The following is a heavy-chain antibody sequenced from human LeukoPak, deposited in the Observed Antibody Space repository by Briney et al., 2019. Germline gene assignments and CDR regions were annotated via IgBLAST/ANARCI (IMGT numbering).Heavy chain of an antibody. CDR3: ARDHALGIAVAGGHFDY. J-gene: IGHJ4*02. CDR2: ISSSSSTI. D-gene: IGHD6-19*01. Sequence: PGGSLRLSCAAYGFTFSSYSMNWVRQAPGKGLEWVSYISSSSSTIYYADSVKGRFTISRDDAKNSLYLQMNSLRAEDTAVYYCARDHALGIAVAGGHFDYWGQGTLVTVSS. V-gene: IGHV3-48*01. CDR1: GFTFSSYS.